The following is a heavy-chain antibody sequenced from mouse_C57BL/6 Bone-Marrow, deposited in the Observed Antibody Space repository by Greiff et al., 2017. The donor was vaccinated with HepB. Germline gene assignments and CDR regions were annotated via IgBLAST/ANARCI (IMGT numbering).Heavy chain of an antibody. CDR1: GFSFTSYG. Sequence: QVQLQQSGPGLVQPSQSLSITCTVSGFSFTSYGVHWVRQSPGKGLEWLGVIWSGGSTDYNAAFISRLSISKDNSKCQVFFKMNSLQADDTAIYYCARSQSPYYYGSSYFDYWGQGTTLTVSS. D-gene: IGHD1-1*01. J-gene: IGHJ2*01. V-gene: IGHV2-2*01. CDR3: ARSQSPYYYGSSYFDY. CDR2: IWSGGST.